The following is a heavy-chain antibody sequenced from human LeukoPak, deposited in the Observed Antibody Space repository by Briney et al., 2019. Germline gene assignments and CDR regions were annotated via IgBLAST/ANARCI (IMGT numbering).Heavy chain of an antibody. V-gene: IGHV3-30*18. J-gene: IGHJ4*02. CDR3: AKAGMTTVTTSFDY. CDR2: ISYDGSNK. D-gene: IGHD4-17*01. Sequence: GGSLRLSCAASGFTLSSYGMHWVRQAPGKGLEWVAVISYDGSNKYYADSVKSRFTISRDNSKNTLYLQMNSLRAEDTAVYYCAKAGMTTVTTSFDYWGQGTLVTVSS. CDR1: GFTLSSYG.